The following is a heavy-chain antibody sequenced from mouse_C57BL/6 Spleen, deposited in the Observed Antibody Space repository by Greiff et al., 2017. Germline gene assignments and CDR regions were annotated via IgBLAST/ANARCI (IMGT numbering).Heavy chain of an antibody. V-gene: IGHV5-16*01. CDR3: ARETTDWYFDV. CDR2: INYDGSST. CDR1: GFTFSDYY. D-gene: IGHD2-13*01. Sequence: EVMLVESEGGLVQPGSSMKLSCTASGFTFSDYYMAWVRQVPEKGLEWVANINYDGSSTYYLDSLKSRFIISRDNAKNILYLQMSSLKSEDTATYYCARETTDWYFDVWGTGTTVTVSS. J-gene: IGHJ1*03.